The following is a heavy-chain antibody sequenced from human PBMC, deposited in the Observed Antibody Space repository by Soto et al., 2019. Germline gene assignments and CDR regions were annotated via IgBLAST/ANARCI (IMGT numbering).Heavy chain of an antibody. CDR1: GFTFSSFG. V-gene: IGHV3-30*18. CDR2: ISYHGRNT. D-gene: IGHD3-9*01. Sequence: PGGSLRLSCAGSGFTFSSFGMHWVRQAPGKGLEWVAVISYHGRNTDYADSVKGRFTISRDNSKNTLYLQMNSLRAEDTAVYYCSKDAGLPYHEVLTGFSYFDSCGQGTLVTVSS. J-gene: IGHJ4*02. CDR3: SKDAGLPYHEVLTGFSYFDS.